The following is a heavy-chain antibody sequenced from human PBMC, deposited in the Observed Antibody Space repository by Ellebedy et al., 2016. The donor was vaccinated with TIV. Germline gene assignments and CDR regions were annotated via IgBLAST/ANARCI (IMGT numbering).Heavy chain of an antibody. CDR1: GASISTHY. CDR3: ARVNGYFDH. Sequence: MPSETLSLTCAVSGASISTHYWSWIRQPPGKGLEWIGYISYSGSTIYNPSLKSRITISLDTSKNRFSLKLTSVTAADTAVYYCARVNGYFDHWGRGTLVTVSS. D-gene: IGHD2-8*01. V-gene: IGHV4-59*11. J-gene: IGHJ4*02. CDR2: ISYSGST.